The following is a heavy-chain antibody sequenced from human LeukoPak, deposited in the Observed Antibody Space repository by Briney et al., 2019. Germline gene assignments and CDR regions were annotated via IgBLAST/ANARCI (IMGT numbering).Heavy chain of an antibody. D-gene: IGHD3-3*02. J-gene: IGHJ4*02. CDR3: ARGTIYSIFGVVIPPNY. CDR2: ISYDESNK. CDR1: GFTFSNYA. V-gene: IGHV3-30*04. Sequence: AGGSLRLSSAASGFTFSNYAMPWVRQAPGKGLEWVAVISYDESNKYYADSVKGRFTISRDNSKNTLYLQMNSLRGEDTAVYYCARGTIYSIFGVVIPPNYWGQGTLVTVSS.